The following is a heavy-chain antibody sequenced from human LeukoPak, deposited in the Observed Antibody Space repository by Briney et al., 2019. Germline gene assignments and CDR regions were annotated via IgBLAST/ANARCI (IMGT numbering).Heavy chain of an antibody. CDR2: INHSGST. D-gene: IGHD3-16*01. CDR3: ARTTGYYPGPSKYYFDY. CDR1: GGSFSGYY. J-gene: IGHJ4*02. Sequence: PSETLSLTCAVYGGSFSGYYWSWIRQPPGKGLEWIGEINHSGSTNYNPSLKSRVTISVDTSKNQFSLKLSSVTAADTAVYYCARTTGYYPGPSKYYFDYWGQGTLVTVSS. V-gene: IGHV4-34*01.